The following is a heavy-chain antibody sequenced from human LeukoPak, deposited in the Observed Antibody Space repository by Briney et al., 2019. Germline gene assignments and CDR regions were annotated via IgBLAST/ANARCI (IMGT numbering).Heavy chain of an antibody. J-gene: IGHJ6*03. V-gene: IGHV1-2*02. D-gene: IGHD3-22*01. CDR2: INPNSGGT. CDR1: GYTFTGYY. CDR3: ARNSPDSSDYYISYYSYMDV. Sequence: ASVKVSCKASGYTFTGYYMHWVRQAPGQGLEWMGWINPNSGGTNYAQKFQGRVTMTRDTSISTAYMELSSLRSEDTAVYYCARNSPDSSDYYISYYSYMDVWGKGTTVTVSS.